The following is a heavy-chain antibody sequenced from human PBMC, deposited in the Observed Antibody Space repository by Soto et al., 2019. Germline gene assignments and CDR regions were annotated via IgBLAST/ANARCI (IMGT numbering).Heavy chain of an antibody. D-gene: IGHD6-19*01. V-gene: IGHV1-24*01. J-gene: IGHJ5*02. CDR2: FDPEDGET. CDR3: ATGVAVAGKLGFDP. Sequence: ASVKVSCKVSGYTLTELSMHWVRQAPGKGHEWMGGFDPEDGETIYAQKFQGRVTMTEDTSTDTAYMELSSLRSEDTAVYYCATGVAVAGKLGFDPWGQGTLVTVSS. CDR1: GYTLTELS.